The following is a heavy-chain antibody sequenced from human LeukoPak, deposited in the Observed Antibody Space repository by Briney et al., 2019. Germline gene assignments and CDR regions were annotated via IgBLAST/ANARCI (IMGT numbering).Heavy chain of an antibody. D-gene: IGHD3-10*01. Sequence: SETLSLTCTVSGGSFSSYYWSWIRQPAGKGLEWIGRIYTSGSTNYNPSLKSRVTMSVDTSKNQFSLKLSSVTAADTAVYYCAGQTYYYGSGSYPNWFDPWGQGTLVTVSS. V-gene: IGHV4-4*07. J-gene: IGHJ5*02. CDR1: GGSFSSYY. CDR3: AGQTYYYGSGSYPNWFDP. CDR2: IYTSGST.